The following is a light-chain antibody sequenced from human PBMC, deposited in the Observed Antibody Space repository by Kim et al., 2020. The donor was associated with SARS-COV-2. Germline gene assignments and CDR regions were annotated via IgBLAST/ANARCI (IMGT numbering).Light chain of an antibody. V-gene: IGLV3-21*04. CDR3: QVWDTSADHPV. CDR2: FDR. Sequence: PGQTARITWEGNKLESKTVHWYQQRPGQLPVLVIYFDRDRPSGIPDRFSGFNSGNTATLTISRVEAGDEAFYHCQVWDTSADHPVFGGGTQLTVL. J-gene: IGLJ2*01. CDR1: KLESKT.